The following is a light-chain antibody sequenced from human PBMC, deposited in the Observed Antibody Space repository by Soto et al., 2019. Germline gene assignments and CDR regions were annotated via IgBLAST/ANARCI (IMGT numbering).Light chain of an antibody. CDR3: QQSHSIPRT. J-gene: IGKJ1*01. Sequence: DIQMTQSPSSLSASVGDRVTITCRASQSISSYLNWYQQKPGKAPKLLIYAASSLHSGVPSRFSGSGAGTDFTLTISSLQPEDFATYYCQQSHSIPRTFGQGTKVDIK. CDR1: QSISSY. CDR2: AAS. V-gene: IGKV1-39*01.